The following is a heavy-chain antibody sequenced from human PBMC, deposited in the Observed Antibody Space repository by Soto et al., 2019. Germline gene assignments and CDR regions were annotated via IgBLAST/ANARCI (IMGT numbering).Heavy chain of an antibody. CDR2: VSNNGAST. J-gene: IGHJ4*02. CDR3: SRAPRGLNYYGSGSHYPYFDY. Sequence: GGSLRPSCAASGFTSSTYVMNWDRQAPGKGLEWVSGVSNNGASTYYADSVQGRFSISRDNSKNTLYLQMNSLRAYDTAVYFCSRAPRGLNYYGSGSHYPYFDYWGQGALVTVSS. V-gene: IGHV3-23*01. D-gene: IGHD3-10*01. CDR1: GFTSSTYV.